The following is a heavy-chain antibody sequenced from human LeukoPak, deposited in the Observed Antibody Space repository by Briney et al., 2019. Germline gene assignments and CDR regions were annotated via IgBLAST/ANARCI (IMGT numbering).Heavy chain of an antibody. V-gene: IGHV4-39*01. CDR1: GGSISSSSYY. J-gene: IGHJ6*03. Sequence: SETLSLTCTVSGGSISSSSYYWGWIRQPPGKGLEWSGSIYYSGSTYYNPSLKSRVTISVDTSKNQFSLKLSSVTAADTAVYYCVRKQKIAYDILTGYSYYYYMDVWGKGTTVTISS. D-gene: IGHD3-9*01. CDR3: VRKQKIAYDILTGYSYYYYMDV. CDR2: IYYSGST.